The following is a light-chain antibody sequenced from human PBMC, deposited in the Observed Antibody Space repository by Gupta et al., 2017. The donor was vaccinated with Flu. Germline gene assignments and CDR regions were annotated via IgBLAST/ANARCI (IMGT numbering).Light chain of an antibody. V-gene: IGLV3-1*01. Sequence: SSDLLQPPSVSVSPGQTATITCSGNKLGESYASWYQQKPGQPPVVLIYQDNKRPSGIPDRFSGSSSGNTVTLTISGAQAGDEADYYCQAWDNSAVVFGGGTKLAVL. CDR3: QAWDNSAVV. CDR2: QDN. CDR1: KLGESY. J-gene: IGLJ2*01.